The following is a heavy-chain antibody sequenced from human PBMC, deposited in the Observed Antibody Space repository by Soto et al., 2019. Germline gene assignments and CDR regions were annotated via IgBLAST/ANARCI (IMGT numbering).Heavy chain of an antibody. Sequence: PSETLSLTSSVSGGSISSYYWSWIRQPPGTGLEGIGYIYYSGSTNYNPSLKSRVTIAVDTAKNQFSLKLSSVTAADTAVYYCARVSGSGSYYKVYYYYGMDVWGQGTTGT. D-gene: IGHD3-10*01. CDR1: GGSISSYY. V-gene: IGHV4-59*01. CDR2: IYYSGST. CDR3: ARVSGSGSYYKVYYYYGMDV. J-gene: IGHJ6*02.